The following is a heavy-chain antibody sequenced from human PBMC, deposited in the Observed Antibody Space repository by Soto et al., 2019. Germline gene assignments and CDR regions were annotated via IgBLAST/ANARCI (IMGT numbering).Heavy chain of an antibody. D-gene: IGHD5-12*01. CDR2: IFSSGST. Sequence: PSETLSLTCTVAGGSISSSRSYWGWVRQPAGKGLEWIGRIFSSGSTSFNPSLESRVAMSVDTSKNHFSLNLSSVTAADMAVYYCAREGSYSAYNFAHGIQLWSFDFWGQGALVTVSS. CDR3: AREGSYSAYNFAHGIQLWSFDF. CDR1: GGSISSSRSY. J-gene: IGHJ4*02. V-gene: IGHV4-61*02.